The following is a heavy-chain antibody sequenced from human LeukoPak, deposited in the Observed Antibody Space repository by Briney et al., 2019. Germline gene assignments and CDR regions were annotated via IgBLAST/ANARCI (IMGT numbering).Heavy chain of an antibody. D-gene: IGHD5-18*01. J-gene: IGHJ3*02. CDR1: GFTFSSYW. CDR2: IKQDGSEK. CDR3: ARTSYSHRPQDAFDI. Sequence: GGSLRLSCAASGFTFSSYWMSWVRQAPGKGLEWVANIKQDGSEKYYVDSVKGRFTISRDNAKNSLYLQMNSLRAEDTAVYYCARTSYSHRPQDAFDIWGQGTMVTVSS. V-gene: IGHV3-7*01.